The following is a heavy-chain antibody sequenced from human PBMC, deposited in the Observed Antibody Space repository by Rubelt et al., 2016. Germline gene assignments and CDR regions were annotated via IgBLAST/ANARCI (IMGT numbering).Heavy chain of an antibody. D-gene: IGHD2-15*01. CDR1: GFTLDDYA. CDR3: ARTKLGYCSGGNCYSGWYFDL. CDR2: ISWNSGSI. J-gene: IGHJ2*01. V-gene: IGHV3-9*01. Sequence: GGGLVQPGRSLRLSCAASGFTLDDYAMHWVRQAPGKGLEWVSGISWNSGSIGYADSVKGRFTISRDNAKNSLYLQMNSLRAGDTAVYYCARTKLGYCSGGNCYSGWYFDLWGRGTLVTVSS.